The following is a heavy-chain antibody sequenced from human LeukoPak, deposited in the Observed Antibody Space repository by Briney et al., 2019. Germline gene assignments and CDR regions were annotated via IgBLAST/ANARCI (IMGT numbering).Heavy chain of an antibody. J-gene: IGHJ4*02. CDR2: INTNGANT. D-gene: IGHD6-6*01. CDR3: VKGLDYSSSQMDS. CDR1: GYTLTELS. Sequence: ASVKVSCKVSGYTLTELSMHWVRQAPGKGLEYVSSINTNGANTYYADSVKGRFTIPRDNSRNTVYVQMNSLTPEDTAVYYCVKGLDYSSSQMDSWGQGTLVTVSS. V-gene: IGHV3-64*05.